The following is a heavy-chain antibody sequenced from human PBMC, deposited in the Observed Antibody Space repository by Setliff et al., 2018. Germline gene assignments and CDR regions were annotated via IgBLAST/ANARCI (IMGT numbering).Heavy chain of an antibody. CDR2: FDPEDGET. V-gene: IGHV1-24*01. J-gene: IGHJ6*03. CDR3: ARVPLPLDIVVVVAATPLEYYYYMDV. D-gene: IGHD2-15*01. Sequence: ASVKVSCKVSGYTLTELSRHWVRQAPGKGLEWMGGFDPEDGETIYAQKFQGRVTMTTDTSTSTAYMELRSLRSDDTAVYYCARVPLPLDIVVVVAATPLEYYYYMDVWGKGTTGTVS. CDR1: GYTLTELS.